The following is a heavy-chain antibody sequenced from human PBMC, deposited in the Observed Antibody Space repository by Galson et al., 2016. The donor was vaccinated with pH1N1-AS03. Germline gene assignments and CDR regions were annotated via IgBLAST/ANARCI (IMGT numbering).Heavy chain of an antibody. CDR3: VRSPRVISVAGTFPSRFDP. CDR1: GYSITTGHY. D-gene: IGHD6-19*01. CDR2: IYPGVNA. V-gene: IGHV4-38-2*02. Sequence: ETLSLTCTVSGYSITTGHYWGWIRQPPGKGLEWIGSIYPGVNADYNPSLKSRVTISVDTSKNQFSLKLSSVTAADTAVYYCVRSPRVISVAGTFPSRFDPWGQGMLVTVSS. J-gene: IGHJ5*02.